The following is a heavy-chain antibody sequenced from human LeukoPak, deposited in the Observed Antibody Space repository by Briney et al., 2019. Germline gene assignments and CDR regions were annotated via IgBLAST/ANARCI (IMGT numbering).Heavy chain of an antibody. CDR2: SYHRGST. J-gene: IGHJ4*02. CDR3: VRDRELGF. V-gene: IGHV4-59*01. Sequence: SETLSLTCTVSGDSISNYYWSWIRQPPGKGLEWIGWSYHRGSTSYNPSLKSRVAISVDTSKNQFSLKLSSATAADTAVYYCVRDRELGFWGQGTLVTVSS. CDR1: GDSISNYY. D-gene: IGHD1-1*01.